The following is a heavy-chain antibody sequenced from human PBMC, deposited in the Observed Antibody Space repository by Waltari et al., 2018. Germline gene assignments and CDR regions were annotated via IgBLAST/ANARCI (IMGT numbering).Heavy chain of an antibody. CDR1: GFTFINEW. CDR3: SRRLDA. J-gene: IGHJ6*02. Sequence: EVQLVESGGGLVQPGGSLRLSCAASGFTFINEWMDWARQAPGKGLEWVANIKPDGSEKYSVDSVKGRFTISRDNAKNSVYLQMNSLRVEDTAVYYCSRRLDAWGQGTTVTVSS. V-gene: IGHV3-7*03. CDR2: IKPDGSEK.